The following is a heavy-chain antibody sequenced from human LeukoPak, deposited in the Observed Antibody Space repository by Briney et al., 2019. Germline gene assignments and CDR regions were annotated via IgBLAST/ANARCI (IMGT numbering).Heavy chain of an antibody. Sequence: ASVTVSCTASGCTFTSYYMHWVRQAPGQGLEWMGIINPSGGSTSYAQKFQGGVTMTRDTSTSTVYMELSSLRSEDTAVYYCARDQVAGPYPDYWGQGTLVTVSS. D-gene: IGHD6-19*01. CDR1: GCTFTSYY. CDR2: INPSGGST. J-gene: IGHJ4*02. CDR3: ARDQVAGPYPDY. V-gene: IGHV1-46*01.